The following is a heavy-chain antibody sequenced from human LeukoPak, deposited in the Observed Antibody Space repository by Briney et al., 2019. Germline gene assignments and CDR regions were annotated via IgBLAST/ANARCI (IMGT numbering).Heavy chain of an antibody. J-gene: IGHJ4*02. CDR3: AKGHGDYVPSNYLDY. V-gene: IGHV3-23*01. Sequence: GGSPRLSCAASGFTFSGYAMSWVRQAPGKGLERVSAISGSADRIYYADSGKGLFTISRDNAKNTVSLQMNSLRAEDTAVYYCAKGHGDYVPSNYLDYWGQGTLVTVSS. CDR1: GFTFSGYA. CDR2: ISGSADRI. D-gene: IGHD4-17*01.